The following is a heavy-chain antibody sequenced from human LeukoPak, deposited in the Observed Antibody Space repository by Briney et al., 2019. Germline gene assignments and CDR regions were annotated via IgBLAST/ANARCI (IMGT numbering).Heavy chain of an antibody. CDR3: PHTPSFTY. J-gene: IGHJ4*02. V-gene: IGHV2-5*02. CDR1: GFSLSTSGMG. D-gene: IGHD2-21*01. CDR2: IYWDDDK. Sequence: SGPTLVKPRQTLTLTCTFSGFSLSTSGMGVGWFRQPPGKALEWLTLIYWDDDKRYSQSLSSRLAITKDTSKNQVVLTMTNVDPMDTATYYCPHTPSFTYWGQGTLVTVSS.